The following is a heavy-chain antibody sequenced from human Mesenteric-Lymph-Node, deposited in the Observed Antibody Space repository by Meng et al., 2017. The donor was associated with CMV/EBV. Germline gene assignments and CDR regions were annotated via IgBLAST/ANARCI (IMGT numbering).Heavy chain of an antibody. D-gene: IGHD3-22*01. Sequence: GESLKISCVTSGFTFGSYGMHWVRQAPGTGLEWVAFIHYDGSIKYYADSVKGRFTISRDNSKKTLYLHMNSLRAEDTALYYCAKDPRLLSILVGPPAKYYYYGMDLWGQGTTVTVSS. CDR1: GFTFGSYG. V-gene: IGHV3-30*02. J-gene: IGHJ6*02. CDR3: AKDPRLLSILVGPPAKYYYYGMDL. CDR2: IHYDGSIK.